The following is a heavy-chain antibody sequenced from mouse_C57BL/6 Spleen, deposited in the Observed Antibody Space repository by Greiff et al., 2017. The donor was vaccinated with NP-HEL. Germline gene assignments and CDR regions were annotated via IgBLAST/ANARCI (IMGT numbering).Heavy chain of an antibody. V-gene: IGHV1-81*01. CDR2: IYPRSGNT. J-gene: IGHJ1*03. CDR3: ARRGPYYYGSHWYFDV. D-gene: IGHD1-1*01. CDR1: GYTFTSYG. Sequence: VKLMESGAELARPGASVKLSCKASGYTFTSYGISWVKQRTGQGLEWIGEIYPRSGNTYYNEKFKGKATLTADKSSSTAYMELRSLTSEDSAVYFCARRGPYYYGSHWYFDVWGTGTTVTVSS.